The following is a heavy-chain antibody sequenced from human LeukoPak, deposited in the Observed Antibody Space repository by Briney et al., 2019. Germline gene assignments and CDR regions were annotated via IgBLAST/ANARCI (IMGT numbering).Heavy chain of an antibody. Sequence: GASVKVSCKASGYTFSGYYIHWVRQAPGQGLEWMGWINPNSGGTNYAQKFQGRVTMTRDTSISTAYMELSRLRSDDTAVYYCAVEWPFRSGYYLSDAFDIWGQGTVVTVPS. CDR2: INPNSGGT. CDR1: GYTFSGYY. V-gene: IGHV1-2*02. D-gene: IGHD3-22*01. CDR3: AVEWPFRSGYYLSDAFDI. J-gene: IGHJ3*02.